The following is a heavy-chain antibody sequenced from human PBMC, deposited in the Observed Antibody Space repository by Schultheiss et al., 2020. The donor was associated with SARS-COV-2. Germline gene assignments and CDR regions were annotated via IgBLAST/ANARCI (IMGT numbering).Heavy chain of an antibody. CDR3: ARAALYSGSSYFDY. J-gene: IGHJ4*02. CDR1: GGSFSGYY. D-gene: IGHD6-13*01. CDR2: IYHSGST. V-gene: IGHV4-34*01. Sequence: SETLSLTCAVYGGSFSGYYWSWIRQPPGKGLEWIGEIYHSGSTNYNPSLKSRVTISVDTSKNQFSLKLSSVTAADTAVYYCARAALYSGSSYFDYWGQGTLVTVSS.